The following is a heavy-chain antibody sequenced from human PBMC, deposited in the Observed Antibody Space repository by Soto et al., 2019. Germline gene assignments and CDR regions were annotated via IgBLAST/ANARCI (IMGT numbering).Heavy chain of an antibody. V-gene: IGHV3-23*01. CDR3: AKVAHHGDYHHYFDS. J-gene: IGHJ4*02. CDR1: GLTFGNYA. Sequence: GGSLRLSCAASGLTFGNYAMNWVRQAPGEGLEWVAGISGSGGTTYYADSVKGRSTISRDNSKNRMYLQIDSLRVEDTAVYFCAKVAHHGDYHHYFDSWGQGTLVTVSS. CDR2: ISGSGGTT. D-gene: IGHD4-17*01.